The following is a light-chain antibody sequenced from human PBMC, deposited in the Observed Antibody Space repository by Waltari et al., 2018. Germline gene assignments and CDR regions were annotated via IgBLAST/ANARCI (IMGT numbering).Light chain of an antibody. CDR2: GAS. CDR1: QSVSSN. J-gene: IGKJ2*01. Sequence: EIVITQSPDTLSVSPGERATLSCRASQSVSSNLAWYQQKPGQAPRLLIYGASTRATGIPARFSGSGSGTEFTLTISSLQSEDFAVYYCQQYNNWPPYTFGQGTKLEIK. V-gene: IGKV3-15*01. CDR3: QQYNNWPPYT.